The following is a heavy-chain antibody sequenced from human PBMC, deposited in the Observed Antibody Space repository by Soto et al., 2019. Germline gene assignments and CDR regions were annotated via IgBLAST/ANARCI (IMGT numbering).Heavy chain of an antibody. D-gene: IGHD3-3*01. V-gene: IGHV3-23*01. CDR2: ISGSGGST. CDR3: AKVPYYDFWSGYYTGAPYYFDY. CDR1: GFTFSSYA. Sequence: EVQLLESGGGLVQPGGSLRLSCAASGFTFSSYAMSLVRQAPGKGLECVAAISGSGGSTYYADSVKGRFTISRDNSKNPLYLQMNSLRAEDTAVYSCAKVPYYDFWSGYYTGAPYYFDYWGQGTLVTVSS. J-gene: IGHJ4*02.